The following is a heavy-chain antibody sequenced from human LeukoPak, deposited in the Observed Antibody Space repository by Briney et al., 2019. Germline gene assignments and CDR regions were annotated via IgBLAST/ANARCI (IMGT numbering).Heavy chain of an antibody. CDR2: INAGNGNT. V-gene: IGHV1-3*01. D-gene: IGHD3-10*01. J-gene: IGHJ4*02. CDR1: GCTSSTYA. CDR3: AREGSFRGRFFDY. Sequence: ASVKVSCKASGCTSSTYAMHWVRQAPGQRLECMGWINAGNGNTEYSQKFQGRVTITRDTSASTAYMELSSLRSEDTAVYYCAREGSFRGRFFDYWGQGTLVTVSS.